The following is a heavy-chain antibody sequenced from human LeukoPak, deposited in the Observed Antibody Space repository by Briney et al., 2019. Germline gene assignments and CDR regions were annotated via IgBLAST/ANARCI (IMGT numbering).Heavy chain of an antibody. D-gene: IGHD3-16*01. CDR2: IGNNGDTI. V-gene: IGHV3-11*04. CDR3: ARGNNYALHY. Sequence: GGSLRLSCAASGFTFSDYYMNWIRQAPGKGLEWVSYIGNNGDTIYYADSVKGRFAISRDNAKNTLFLQMNSLGAEDTAVYYCARGNNYALHYWGQGTLVTVSS. CDR1: GFTFSDYY. J-gene: IGHJ4*02.